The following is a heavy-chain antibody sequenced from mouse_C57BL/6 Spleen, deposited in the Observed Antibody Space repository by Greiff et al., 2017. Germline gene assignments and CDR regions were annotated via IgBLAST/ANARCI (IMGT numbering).Heavy chain of an antibody. CDR1: GYTFTSYW. CDR2: IYPSDSET. CDR3: ARSTGSGYFDY. V-gene: IGHV1-61*01. D-gene: IGHD3-2*02. Sequence: QVHVKQPGAELVRPGSSVKLSCKASGYTFTSYWMDWVKQRPGQGLEWIGNIYPSDSETHYNQKFKDKATLTVDKSSRTAYMQLSSLTSEDSAVYYCARSTGSGYFDYWGQGTTLTVSS. J-gene: IGHJ2*01.